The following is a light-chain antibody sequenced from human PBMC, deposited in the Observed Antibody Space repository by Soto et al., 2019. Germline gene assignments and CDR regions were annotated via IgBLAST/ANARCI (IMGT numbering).Light chain of an antibody. Sequence: DIQMTQSPSTLSASVGDRVTITCRASQSISSWLAWYQQKPGKDPKLLIYKASSLESGVPSRFSGSGSGTEFTLTISSLQPDDFATYYCQQYNSYSPGFGQGTKLEIK. J-gene: IGKJ2*01. CDR3: QQYNSYSPG. V-gene: IGKV1-5*03. CDR2: KAS. CDR1: QSISSW.